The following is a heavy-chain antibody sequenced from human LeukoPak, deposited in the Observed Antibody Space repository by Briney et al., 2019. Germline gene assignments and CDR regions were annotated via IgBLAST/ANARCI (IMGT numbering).Heavy chain of an antibody. J-gene: IGHJ3*02. D-gene: IGHD2/OR15-2a*01. CDR2: ISSSSSYI. CDR1: GFTYSSYS. Sequence: GGSLRLSCAASGFTYSSYSMNWVREAPGKGLEWVSSISSSSSYIYYADSVKGRSTISRDNAKNSLYLQMNSLRAEDTAVYYCARAKNRDFDIWGQGIMVTVSS. CDR3: ARAKNRDFDI. V-gene: IGHV3-21*01.